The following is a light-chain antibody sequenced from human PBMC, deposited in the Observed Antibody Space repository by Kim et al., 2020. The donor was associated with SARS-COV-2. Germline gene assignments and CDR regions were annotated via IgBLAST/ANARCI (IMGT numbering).Light chain of an antibody. CDR3: QQYGTSPCT. CDR2: DAS. Sequence: FPGETATLSCRASQSVAGDYFAWYQQKPGQAPRLLIFDASTRATGISDRFSGSGSGTYFSLTISRLEPEDFAVYYCQQYGTSPCTFGQGTKLEI. V-gene: IGKV3-20*01. CDR1: QSVAGDY. J-gene: IGKJ2*02.